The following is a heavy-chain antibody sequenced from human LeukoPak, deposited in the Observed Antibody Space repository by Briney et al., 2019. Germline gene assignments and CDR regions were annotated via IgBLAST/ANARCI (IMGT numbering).Heavy chain of an antibody. J-gene: IGHJ4*02. CDR1: GGSISSYY. CDR3: ARGGFDY. Sequence: SETLSLTCTVSGGSISSYYWSWIRQPPGKGLEWIGYIYYSGSTNYNPSLKSRVTISVDTSKNQFSLKLSSVTAADTAVYYCARGGFDYWGQGTLVTVSS. CDR2: IYYSGST. V-gene: IGHV4-59*01.